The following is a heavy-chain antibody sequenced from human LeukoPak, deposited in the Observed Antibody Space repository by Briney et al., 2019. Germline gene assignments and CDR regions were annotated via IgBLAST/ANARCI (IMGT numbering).Heavy chain of an antibody. Sequence: GGSLRLSCAASGFMLASYAMSWVRQAPGKGLEWVAGISGSDGIVYYADSVKGRFTISRDNSKNTLYLQMNRLRVEDTAIYYCAKEFTGGWPFDSWGEGTLVTVSS. CDR2: ISGSDGIV. D-gene: IGHD6-19*01. CDR1: GFMLASYA. J-gene: IGHJ4*02. CDR3: AKEFTGGWPFDS. V-gene: IGHV3-23*01.